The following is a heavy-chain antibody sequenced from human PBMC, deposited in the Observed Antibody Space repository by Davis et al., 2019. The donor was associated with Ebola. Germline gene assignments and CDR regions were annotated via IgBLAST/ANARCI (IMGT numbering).Heavy chain of an antibody. CDR2: MNPNSGNT. D-gene: IGHD7-27*01. CDR1: GYTFTSYD. J-gene: IGHJ3*02. CDR3: ASGELGKDAFDI. Sequence: ASVKVSCKASGYTFTSYDINWVRQATGQGLEWMGWMNPNSGNTGYAQKFQGRVTITRNTSISTAYMELSSLRSDDTAVYYCASGELGKDAFDIWGQGTMVTVSS. V-gene: IGHV1-8*03.